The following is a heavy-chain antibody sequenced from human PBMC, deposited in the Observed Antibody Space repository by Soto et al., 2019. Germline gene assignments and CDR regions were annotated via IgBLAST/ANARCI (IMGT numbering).Heavy chain of an antibody. V-gene: IGHV3-48*01. Sequence: GGSLRLSCTASAFTFSTYTMHWVRQAPGKGLEWISYISSSSSTIYYADSVKGRFTISRDNAKNSLYLQMNSLRAEDTAVYYCATYYGSGSYFPDHYYNGMDVWGQGTTVTVSS. CDR2: ISSSSSTI. J-gene: IGHJ6*02. CDR1: AFTFSTYT. D-gene: IGHD3-10*01. CDR3: ATYYGSGSYFPDHYYNGMDV.